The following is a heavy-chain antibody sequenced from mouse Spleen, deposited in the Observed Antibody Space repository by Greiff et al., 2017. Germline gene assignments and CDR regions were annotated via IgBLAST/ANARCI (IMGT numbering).Heavy chain of an antibody. D-gene: IGHD2-14*01. J-gene: IGHJ4*01. CDR2: ISSGGSYT. V-gene: IGHV5-9-1*01. CDR3: ARRGVRGAMDY. CDR1: GFTFSSYA. Sequence: EVKLVESGGGLVKPGGSLKLSCAASGFTFSSYAMSWVRQTPEKRLEWVATISSGGSYTYYPDSVKGRFTISRDNAKNTLYLQMSSLRSEDTAMYYCARRGVRGAMDYWGQGTSVTVSS.